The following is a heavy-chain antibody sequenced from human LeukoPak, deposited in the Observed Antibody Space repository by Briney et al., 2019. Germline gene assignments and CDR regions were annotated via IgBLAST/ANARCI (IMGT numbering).Heavy chain of an antibody. CDR1: GFTFSSYA. D-gene: IGHD3-22*01. CDR3: ARGLYDSSGYYYGDDY. Sequence: PGRSLRLSCAASGFTFSSYAMHWVRQAPGKGLEWVAVISYDGSNKYYADSVKGRFTISRDNSKNTLYLQMNSLRAEDTAVYYCARGLYDSSGYYYGDDYWGQGTLVTVSS. CDR2: ISYDGSNK. J-gene: IGHJ4*02. V-gene: IGHV3-30*04.